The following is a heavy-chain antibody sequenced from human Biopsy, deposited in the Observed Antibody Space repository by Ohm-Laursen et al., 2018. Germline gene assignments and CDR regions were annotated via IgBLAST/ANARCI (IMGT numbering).Heavy chain of an antibody. D-gene: IGHD3-16*01. J-gene: IGHJ4*02. CDR2: INRDSDTA. V-gene: IGHV3-9*01. Sequence: SLRLSCSASGFIFDDYDMHWVRHAPGKGLEWVSRINRDSDTADYVDSVRDRFTISRDNARKTLFLQMNSLRPEDTALYYCVEDRGGARASFHYWGQGIRVAVSS. CDR3: VEDRGGARASFHY. CDR1: GFIFDDYD.